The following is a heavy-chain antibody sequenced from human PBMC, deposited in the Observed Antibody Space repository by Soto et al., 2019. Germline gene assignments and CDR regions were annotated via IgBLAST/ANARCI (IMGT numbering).Heavy chain of an antibody. J-gene: IGHJ6*02. CDR2: IVVGSGNT. D-gene: IGHD3-22*01. V-gene: IGHV1-58*01. CDR1: GFTFTSSA. CDR3: AAAAYYYDSSGYYPPYYYYYGMDV. Sequence: SVKVSCKASGFTFTSSAVQWVRQARGQRLEWIGWIVVGSGNTNYAQKFQERVTITRDMSTSTAYMELSSLRSEDTAVYYCAAAAYYYDSSGYYPPYYYYYGMDVWGQGTTVTV.